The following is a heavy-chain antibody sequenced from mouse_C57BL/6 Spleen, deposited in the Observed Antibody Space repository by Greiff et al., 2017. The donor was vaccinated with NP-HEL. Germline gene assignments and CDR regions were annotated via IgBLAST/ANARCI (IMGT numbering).Heavy chain of an antibody. J-gene: IGHJ3*01. V-gene: IGHV1-82*01. CDR1: GYAFSSSW. CDR3: AKGYGSSPWFAY. D-gene: IGHD1-1*01. Sequence: VQLQQSGPELVKPGASVKISCKASGYAFSSSWMNWVKQRPGKGLEWIGRIYPGDGDTNYNGKFKGKATLTADKSSSTAYMQLSSLTSEDSAVYFCAKGYGSSPWFAYWGQGTLVTVSA. CDR2: IYPGDGDT.